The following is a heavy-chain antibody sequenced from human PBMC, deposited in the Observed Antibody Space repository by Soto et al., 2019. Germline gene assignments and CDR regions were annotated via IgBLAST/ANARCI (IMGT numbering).Heavy chain of an antibody. CDR2: IYYGGAT. J-gene: IGHJ4*02. D-gene: IGHD3-22*01. CDR3: ARGPENYYDSSGPRVDY. CDR1: GGSIDRTGYF. Sequence: SETLSLTCSVSGGSIDRTGYFRSWIRQPPGQGLEWIGYIYYGGATFYNPSLKSRTTLSLDTDENRFPLNLTSVTAADTAVYYCARGPENYYDSSGPRVDYWGQGTLVTVSS. V-gene: IGHV4-31*03.